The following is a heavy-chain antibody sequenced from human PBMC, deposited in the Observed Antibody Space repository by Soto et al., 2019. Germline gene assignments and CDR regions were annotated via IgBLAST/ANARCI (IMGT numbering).Heavy chain of an antibody. J-gene: IGHJ4*02. Sequence: GGSLRLSCAASGFTFSSRWMHWVRQAPGKGLVWVSRINSDGTTITYADSVKGRFTISRDNAKNTLYLQMNSLRAEDTAVYYSARGTQTTVTTRLFDCWGQGTLVTVSS. CDR3: ARGTQTTVTTRLFDC. CDR1: GFTFSSRW. V-gene: IGHV3-74*01. CDR2: INSDGTTI. D-gene: IGHD4-17*01.